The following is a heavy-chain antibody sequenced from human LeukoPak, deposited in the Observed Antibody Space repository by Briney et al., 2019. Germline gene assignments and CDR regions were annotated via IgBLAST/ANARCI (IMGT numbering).Heavy chain of an antibody. CDR3: ARGGSAFDY. J-gene: IGHJ4*02. CDR1: GDSISSYY. V-gene: IGHV4-59*01. CDR2: IHYSGNT. D-gene: IGHD3-10*01. Sequence: SETLSLTCTVSGDSISSYYWTWVRQPPEKGLEWIGDIHYSGNTNYNPSLKSRVSISADTSKNQISLKLTSVTAADTAVYYCARGGSAFDYWGQGTLVTVSS.